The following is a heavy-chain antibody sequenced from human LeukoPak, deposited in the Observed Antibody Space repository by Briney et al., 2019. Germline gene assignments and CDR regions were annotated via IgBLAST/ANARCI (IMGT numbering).Heavy chain of an antibody. CDR2: ISYDGSNK. Sequence: GGSLRLSCAASGFTISSYAMHWVRQAPGKGLEWVALISYDGSNKYYADSVKGRFTISRDNSKNTLYLQMNSLRAEDTAVYYCARDGGPGTGSYYGGYFQHWGQGTLVTVSS. J-gene: IGHJ1*01. D-gene: IGHD3-10*01. CDR1: GFTISSYA. CDR3: ARDGGPGTGSYYGGYFQH. V-gene: IGHV3-30-3*01.